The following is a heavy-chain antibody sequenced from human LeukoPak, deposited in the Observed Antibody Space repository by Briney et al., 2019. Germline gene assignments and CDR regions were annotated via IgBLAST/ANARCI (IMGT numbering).Heavy chain of an antibody. CDR2: IKQDGSEK. D-gene: IGHD3-10*01. V-gene: IGHV3-7*01. CDR3: ARDKGLLWFGEFTPFDY. CDR1: GFTFSRYW. Sequence: GGSLRLSCAASGFTFSRYWMSWVRQAPGKGLEWVANIKQDGSEKYYVDSVKGRFTISRDNAKNSLYLQMNSLRAEDTAVYYCARDKGLLWFGEFTPFDYWGQGTLVTVSS. J-gene: IGHJ4*02.